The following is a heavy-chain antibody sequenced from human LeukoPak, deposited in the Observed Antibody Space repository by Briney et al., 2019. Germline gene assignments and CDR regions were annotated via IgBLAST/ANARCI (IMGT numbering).Heavy chain of an antibody. D-gene: IGHD2-21*02. J-gene: IGHJ5*02. Sequence: PGRSLRLSCAASGFTFSSYAMHWVRQTPGKGLEWVAVISYDGSNKYYADSVKGRFTISRDNSKNTLYLQMNSLRAEDTAVYYCATCGDGGDCYSGGWFDPWGQGTLVTVSS. CDR2: ISYDGSNK. V-gene: IGHV3-30-3*02. CDR3: ATCGDGGDCYSGGWFDP. CDR1: GFTFSSYA.